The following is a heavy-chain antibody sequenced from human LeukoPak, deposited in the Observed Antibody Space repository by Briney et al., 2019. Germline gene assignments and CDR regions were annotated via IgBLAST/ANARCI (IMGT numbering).Heavy chain of an antibody. D-gene: IGHD2/OR15-2a*01. V-gene: IGHV3-15*01. J-gene: IGHJ4*02. Sequence: GGSLRLSCAASGFSFMNAWMIWVRPAPGLGLEWVVRIKSNADGGTPDYAEPARGRFTITRDDPKNTLYLQMNSLKTEDTAVYYCTTFYHEYSPYWGRGTLVTVSS. CDR2: IKSNADGGTP. CDR3: TTFYHEYSPY. CDR1: GFSFMNAW.